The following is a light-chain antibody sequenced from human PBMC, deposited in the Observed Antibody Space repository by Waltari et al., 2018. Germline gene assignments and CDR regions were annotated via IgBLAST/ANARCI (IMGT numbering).Light chain of an antibody. J-gene: IGLJ3*02. CDR3: LLFFDNSRV. Sequence: QTVVTQEPSLTVSPGGTVTLTFASSAGECTRGPHANGLQHRPGQPPPLLIFSTNAKHPSTPARFSGSLLGGKAALTLSEVQSEDEADYYCLLFFDNSRVFGGGTKLTVL. CDR1: AGECTRGPH. V-gene: IGLV7-43*01. CDR2: STN.